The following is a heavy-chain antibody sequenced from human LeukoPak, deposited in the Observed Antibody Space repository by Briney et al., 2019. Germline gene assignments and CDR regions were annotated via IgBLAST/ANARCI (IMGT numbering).Heavy chain of an antibody. CDR2: IYYSGST. CDR3: ARLRGAMTPVTSDFDY. D-gene: IGHD4-17*01. V-gene: IGHV4-39*01. CDR1: GGSISSSGYY. J-gene: IGHJ4*02. Sequence: PSETLSLTCTVSGGSISSSGYYWGWIRQPPGKGLEWIGSIYYSGSTYYNPSLKSRVTISVDTSKNQFSLKLSSVTAADTAVYYCARLRGAMTPVTSDFDYWGQGTLVTVSS.